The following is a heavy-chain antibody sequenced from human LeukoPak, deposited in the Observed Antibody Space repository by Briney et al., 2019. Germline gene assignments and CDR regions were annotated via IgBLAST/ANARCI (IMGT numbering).Heavy chain of an antibody. CDR1: GFTFSSYA. J-gene: IGHJ4*02. CDR3: ARAPPIVGAPGFDY. CDR2: ISGSGGST. V-gene: IGHV3-23*01. D-gene: IGHD1-26*01. Sequence: GGSLRLSRAASGFTFSSYAMSWVRQAPGRGLEWVSGISGSGGSTYYADSVKGRFTISRDNSKNTLYLQMNSLRAEDTAVYYCARAPPIVGAPGFDYWGQGTLVTVSS.